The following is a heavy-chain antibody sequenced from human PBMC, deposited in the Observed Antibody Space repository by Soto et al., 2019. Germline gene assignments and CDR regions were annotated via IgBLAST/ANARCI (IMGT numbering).Heavy chain of an antibody. J-gene: IGHJ3*02. Sequence: RGSLRLSCAASGFTFSSYGMHWVRQAPGKGLEWVAVISYDGSNKYYADSVKGRFTISRDNSKNTLYLQMNSLRAEDTAVYYCATSYYYDSSGSARGAFDIWGQGTMVTVSS. V-gene: IGHV3-30*03. CDR1: GFTFSSYG. CDR3: ATSYYYDSSGSARGAFDI. D-gene: IGHD3-22*01. CDR2: ISYDGSNK.